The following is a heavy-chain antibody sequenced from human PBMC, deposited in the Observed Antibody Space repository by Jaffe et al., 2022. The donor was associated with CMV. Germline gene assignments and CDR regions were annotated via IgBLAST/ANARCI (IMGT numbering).Heavy chain of an antibody. J-gene: IGHJ6*02. CDR3: ARDGEKWSYRDYYSGMDV. V-gene: IGHV1-18*01. D-gene: IGHD1-26*01. CDR2: ISTFNGNT. CDR1: DYTFTSYG. Sequence: QVQLLQSGAEVKQPGASVKVSCKASDYTFTSYGISWVRQAPGQGPEWMAWISTFNGNTRYAQNFQGRLTMTADTSTSTAYMELRNLRSDDTAVYYCARDGEKWSYRDYYSGMDVWGQGTTVTVSS.